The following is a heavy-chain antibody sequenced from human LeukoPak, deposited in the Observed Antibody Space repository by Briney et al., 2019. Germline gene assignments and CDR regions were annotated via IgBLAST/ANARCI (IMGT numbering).Heavy chain of an antibody. D-gene: IGHD3-22*01. CDR2: ISAYNGNT. J-gene: IGHJ4*02. Sequence: ASVKVSCKASGYTFSNYGISWVRQAPGQGLEWMGWISAYNGNTNYAQKLQGRVTMTTDTSTSTAYMELRSLRSDDTAVYYCARDPPLHYYDSSGYTIDTSYYFDYWGQGTLVTVSS. V-gene: IGHV1-18*01. CDR3: ARDPPLHYYDSSGYTIDTSYYFDY. CDR1: GYTFSNYG.